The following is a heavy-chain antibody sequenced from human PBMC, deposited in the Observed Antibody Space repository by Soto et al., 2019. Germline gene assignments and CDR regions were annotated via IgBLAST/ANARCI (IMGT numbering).Heavy chain of an antibody. CDR3: ARVGGTRGWY. D-gene: IGHD2-15*01. CDR1: SDSITNYY. CDR2: IHDSGRS. V-gene: IGHV4-59*01. J-gene: IGHJ4*02. Sequence: QVQLQESGPGLVKPSETLSLTCTVSSDSITNYYWSWIRQSPGKGLEWIGYIHDSGRSNYNPSLKGRVKISVDTSKKQSSLRLNSVPAEDRAVYYCARVGGTRGWYWGQGTLVTVSS.